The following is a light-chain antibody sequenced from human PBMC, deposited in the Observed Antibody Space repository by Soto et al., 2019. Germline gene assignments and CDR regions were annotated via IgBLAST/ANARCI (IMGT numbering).Light chain of an antibody. V-gene: IGKV3-15*01. CDR1: QGIKDY. J-gene: IGKJ1*01. CDR3: QQYNTWPRT. CDR2: GAS. Sequence: EIVMTQSPATLSVSPGERATLSCRASQGIKDYVAWFQQKPGQAPRLLIYGASTRATAIPARFSGSGSGTEFTRSISSLQSEDFAVYYCQQYNTWPRTFGQGTKVETK.